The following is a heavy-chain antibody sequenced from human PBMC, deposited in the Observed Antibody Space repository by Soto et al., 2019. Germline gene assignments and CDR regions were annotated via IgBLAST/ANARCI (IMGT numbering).Heavy chain of an antibody. CDR2: IYWDDEK. Sequence: ITLKESGPTLVKRTQTLTLTCTFSGFSLSDNGVGVGWIRQPPGKALEWLALIYWDDEKIYGPSLKTRLTITKDTSKNQVLLTMTNMDPVDTATYYCAHRLTWDAFDIWGQGTMVTVSS. J-gene: IGHJ3*02. D-gene: IGHD1-26*01. CDR1: GFSLSDNGVG. CDR3: AHRLTWDAFDI. V-gene: IGHV2-5*05.